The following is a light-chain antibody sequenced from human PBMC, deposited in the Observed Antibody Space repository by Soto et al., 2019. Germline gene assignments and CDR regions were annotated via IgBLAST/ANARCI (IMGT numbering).Light chain of an antibody. CDR2: RVT. V-gene: IGLV2-14*01. Sequence: QSALTQPASMSGSPGQSITISCTGTSSDVGANNHVSWYQQHPGKAPKLIIYRVTNRPSGVSYRFSGSKSGNTASLTISGLQAEDEAHYYCNSFAGSRGYVFGTGTKLTVL. CDR3: NSFAGSRGYV. J-gene: IGLJ1*01. CDR1: SSDVGANNH.